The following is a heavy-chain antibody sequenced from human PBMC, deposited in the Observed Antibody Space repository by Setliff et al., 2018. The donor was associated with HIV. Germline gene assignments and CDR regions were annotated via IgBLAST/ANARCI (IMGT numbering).Heavy chain of an antibody. CDR3: TRGDYDILTGSATGSDS. Sequence: SETLSLTCDVSGLSVSSGYGWGWVRQPPGKGLEWIGTIYHSGITQYNPSLKGRVTMSVDSSKNQFCLKLSSVTAADTAVYYCTRGDYDILTGSATGSDSWGQGMLVTVSS. CDR1: GLSVSSGYG. D-gene: IGHD3-9*01. V-gene: IGHV4-38-2*01. J-gene: IGHJ4*02. CDR2: IYHSGIT.